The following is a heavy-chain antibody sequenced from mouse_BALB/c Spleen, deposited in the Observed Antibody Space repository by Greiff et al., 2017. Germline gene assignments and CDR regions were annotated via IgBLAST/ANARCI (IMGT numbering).Heavy chain of an antibody. CDR3: ARGRGGYAYWYFDV. Sequence: EVQLQESGPGLVKPSQSLSLTCSVTGYSITSGYYWNWIRQFPGNKLEWMGYISYDGSNNYNPSLKNRISITRDTSKNQFFLKLNSVTTEDTATYYCARGRGGYAYWYFDVWGAGTTVTVSS. J-gene: IGHJ1*01. V-gene: IGHV3-6*02. CDR1: GYSITSGYY. D-gene: IGHD1-2*01. CDR2: ISYDGSN.